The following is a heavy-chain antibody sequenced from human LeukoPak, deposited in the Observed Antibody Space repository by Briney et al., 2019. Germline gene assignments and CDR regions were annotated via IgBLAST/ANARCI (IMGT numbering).Heavy chain of an antibody. J-gene: IGHJ4*02. V-gene: IGHV1-18*01. D-gene: IGHD3-10*01. CDR2: ISFYNGNT. Sequence: ASVKVSCKASGYTFSRYAINWVRQAPGQGLEWMGWISFYNGNTDYAQKFQGRVTMTSDTSTSTAYMELRSLGSDDTAVYYCASGDYGSGSYYTDYWGQGTLVTVSS. CDR3: ASGDYGSGSYYTDY. CDR1: GYTFSRYA.